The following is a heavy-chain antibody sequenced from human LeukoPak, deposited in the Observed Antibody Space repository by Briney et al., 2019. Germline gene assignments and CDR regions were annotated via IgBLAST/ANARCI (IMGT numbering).Heavy chain of an antibody. J-gene: IGHJ4*02. CDR2: IYTTGST. V-gene: IGHV4-4*07. D-gene: IGHD3-10*01. CDR1: GGSISSYY. CDR3: AREGAEVRGVLVKYYFDY. Sequence: SETLSLTCTVSGGSISSYYWSWIRQPAAKGREWIGRIYTTGSTNYNPSLKSRVTMSVDTSKNQFSLKLTSVTAADTAVYYCAREGAEVRGVLVKYYFDYWGQGALVTVSS.